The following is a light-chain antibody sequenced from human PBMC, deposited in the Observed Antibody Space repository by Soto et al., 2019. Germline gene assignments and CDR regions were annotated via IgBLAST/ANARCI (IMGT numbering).Light chain of an antibody. V-gene: IGKV1-5*01. CDR3: QQYDLYWT. CDR1: QSIDKK. CDR2: DVS. Sequence: DIRLTQSPSTQSASIGDRVTITCWASQSIDKKLAWYQQKPGQAPKLLMFDVSTLESGVPPRFSGSGSGTDFSLSINSLQPDDVATYFCQQYDLYWTFGQGTKVDIK. J-gene: IGKJ1*01.